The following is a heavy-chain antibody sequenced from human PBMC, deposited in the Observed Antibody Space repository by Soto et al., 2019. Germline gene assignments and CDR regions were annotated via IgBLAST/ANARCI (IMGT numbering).Heavy chain of an antibody. CDR1: GFTFSSYA. J-gene: IGHJ5*02. CDR3: AKRSGYSSSSP. D-gene: IGHD6-6*01. V-gene: IGHV3-23*01. CDR2: ISGSGGGT. Sequence: GGSLRLSCAASGFTFSSYAMSWVRQAPGKGLEWVSAISGSGGGTYYADSVKGRFTISRDNSKNTLYLQMNSLRAEDTAVYYCAKRSGYSSSSPWGQGTLVTVSS.